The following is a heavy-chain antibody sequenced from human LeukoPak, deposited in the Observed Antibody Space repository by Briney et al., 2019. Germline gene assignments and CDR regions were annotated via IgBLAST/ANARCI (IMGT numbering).Heavy chain of an antibody. CDR3: AKPFGFLEWLYGGYFDS. V-gene: IGHV3-21*04. CDR2: ISSSSNYI. CDR1: EFTFNSYN. J-gene: IGHJ4*02. D-gene: IGHD3-3*01. Sequence: GGSLRLSCAASEFTFNSYNMNWVRQAPGKGLEWVSSISSSSNYIYYADSVKGRFTISRDNSKNTVFLQMHSLTAEDTAVYYCAKPFGFLEWLYGGYFDSWGQGTLVTVSS.